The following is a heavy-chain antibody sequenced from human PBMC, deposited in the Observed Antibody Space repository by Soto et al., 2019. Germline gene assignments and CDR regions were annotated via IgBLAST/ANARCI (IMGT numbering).Heavy chain of an antibody. V-gene: IGHV1-18*01. D-gene: IGHD6-19*01. CDR1: GYTFSNYG. CDR3: ARLTGYSSGWYAT. J-gene: IGHJ5*02. Sequence: ASVKVSCKTSGYTFSNYGIAWVRQAPGQGLECMGWVSTFNGNAHYAQSLQDRVTMTTDASTNTVYLELTSLRSDDTGVYYCARLTGYSSGWYATWGQGTMVTVYS. CDR2: VSTFNGNA.